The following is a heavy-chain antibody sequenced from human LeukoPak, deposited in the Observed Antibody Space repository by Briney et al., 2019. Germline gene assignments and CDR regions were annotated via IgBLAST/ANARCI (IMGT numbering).Heavy chain of an antibody. CDR3: AKGRSIVGPDAFDI. CDR1: GFTVSSNY. Sequence: GGSLRLSCAASGFTVSSNYMSWVRQAPGKGLEWVSVIYSGGSTYYADSVKGRFTISRDNSKNTLYLQMNSLRAEDTAVYYCAKGRSIVGPDAFDIWGQGTMVTVSS. D-gene: IGHD1-26*01. V-gene: IGHV3-53*05. J-gene: IGHJ3*02. CDR2: IYSGGST.